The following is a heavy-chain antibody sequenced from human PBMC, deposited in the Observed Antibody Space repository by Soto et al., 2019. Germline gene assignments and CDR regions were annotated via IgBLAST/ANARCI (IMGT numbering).Heavy chain of an antibody. CDR2: VSHSGGT. CDR3: ARGGYNSNWYFAK. D-gene: IGHD6-13*01. V-gene: IGHV4-34*01. J-gene: IGHJ4*02. CDR1: GGSFSGYY. Sequence: QVQLQQWGAGLLKPSETLSLTCAVYGGSFSGYYWSWIRQSPGKGLEWIGEVSHSGGTTYNPSLKSRATMSGDTSKNQFSLRLSSVTDADTGVYYCARGGYNSNWYFAKWGQGTLVTVSS.